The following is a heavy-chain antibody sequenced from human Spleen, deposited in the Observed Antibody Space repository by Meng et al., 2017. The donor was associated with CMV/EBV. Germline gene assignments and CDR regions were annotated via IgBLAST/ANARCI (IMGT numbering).Heavy chain of an antibody. CDR2: INHSGST. Sequence: CAFYGGSFSGYYWSWIRQPPGKGLEWIGEINHSGSTNDNPSLKSRVTISVDTSKNQFSLKLSSVTAADTAVYYCARLAGDSSSWIFDYWGQGTLVTVSS. D-gene: IGHD6-13*01. J-gene: IGHJ4*02. CDR3: ARLAGDSSSWIFDY. CDR1: GGSFSGYY. V-gene: IGHV4-34*01.